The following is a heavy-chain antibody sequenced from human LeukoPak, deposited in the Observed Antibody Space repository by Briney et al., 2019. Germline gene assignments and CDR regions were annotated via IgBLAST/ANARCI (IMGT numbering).Heavy chain of an antibody. V-gene: IGHV3-23*01. CDR3: AKHGPSGTDYFDS. D-gene: IGHD3/OR15-3a*01. J-gene: IGHJ4*02. CDR2: IGKGGGDT. CDR1: GFTFSNYA. Sequence: GGSLRLSCAASGFTFSNYAMSWVRQAPGKGLEWVSAIGKGGGDTYYADSVKDRFTFSRDNSKNTLSLQMNSLRAEDTAAYYCAKHGPSGTDYFDSWGQGTLVTVSS.